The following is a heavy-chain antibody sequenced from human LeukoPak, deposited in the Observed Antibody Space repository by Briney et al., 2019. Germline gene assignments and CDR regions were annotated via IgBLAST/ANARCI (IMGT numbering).Heavy chain of an antibody. CDR3: ARGITIFGVASLVN. Sequence: GGSLRLSCAASGFTFNTYSMNWVRQAPGKGLEWVSSISSSSGSTIYYADSVKGRFTISRDNAKNLLYLQMNSLRAEDTAVYYCARGITIFGVASLVNWGQGALVTVSS. J-gene: IGHJ4*02. D-gene: IGHD3-3*01. CDR2: ISSSSGSTI. CDR1: GFTFNTYS. V-gene: IGHV3-21*04.